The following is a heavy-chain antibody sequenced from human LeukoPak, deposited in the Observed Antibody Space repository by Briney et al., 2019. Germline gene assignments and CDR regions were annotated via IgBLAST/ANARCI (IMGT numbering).Heavy chain of an antibody. CDR3: ATHYDFSTLDY. V-gene: IGHV1-2*02. CDR2: INPNSGAT. CDR1: GYTFTGYY. D-gene: IGHD3-3*01. Sequence: ASVTVSCKASGYTFTGYYMHWVRQAPGQGLEWMGWINPNSGATNYAQKFQGRVTMTRDTSISTAYMELSRLRSDDTAVYYCATHYDFSTLDYWGQGTLVTVSS. J-gene: IGHJ4*02.